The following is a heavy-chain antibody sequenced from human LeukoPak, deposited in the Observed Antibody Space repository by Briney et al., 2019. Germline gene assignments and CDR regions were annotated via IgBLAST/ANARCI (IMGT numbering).Heavy chain of an antibody. CDR1: GFTFSSYE. J-gene: IGHJ4*02. Sequence: GGSLRLSCAASGFTFSSYEMNWVRQAPGKGLEWVSVIYSGGSTYYADSVKGRFTISRDNSKNTLYLQMNSLRAEDTAVYYCATLWFGGDYWGQGTLVTVSS. CDR2: IYSGGST. D-gene: IGHD3-10*01. V-gene: IGHV3-53*01. CDR3: ATLWFGGDY.